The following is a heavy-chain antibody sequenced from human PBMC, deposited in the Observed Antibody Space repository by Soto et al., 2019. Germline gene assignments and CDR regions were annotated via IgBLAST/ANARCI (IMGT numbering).Heavy chain of an antibody. D-gene: IGHD6-6*01. V-gene: IGHV1-8*02. CDR1: GYTFTSYD. Sequence: ASVKVSCKASGYTFTSYDINWVRQATGQGLEWMGWMNPNSGNTGYAQKFQGRVTMTRNTSISTAYMELSSLRSEDTAVYYCARKVGAARQVYDAFDIWGQGTMVTVSS. CDR2: MNPNSGNT. J-gene: IGHJ3*02. CDR3: ARKVGAARQVYDAFDI.